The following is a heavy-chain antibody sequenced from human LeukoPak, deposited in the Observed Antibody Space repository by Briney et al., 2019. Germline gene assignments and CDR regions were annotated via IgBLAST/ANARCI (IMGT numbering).Heavy chain of an antibody. D-gene: IGHD6-13*01. J-gene: IGHJ4*02. CDR2: ISAYNSNT. V-gene: IGHV1-18*01. CDR3: ARVCGGYSSSWYVCPADDFDY. CDR1: GYTFTSYG. Sequence: ASVKVSCKASGYTFTSYGISWVRQAPGQGLEWMGWISAYNSNTNYAQRLQGRVTMTTDTSTSTAYMELRSLRSDDTAVYYCARVCGGYSSSWYVCPADDFDYWGQGTLVTVSS.